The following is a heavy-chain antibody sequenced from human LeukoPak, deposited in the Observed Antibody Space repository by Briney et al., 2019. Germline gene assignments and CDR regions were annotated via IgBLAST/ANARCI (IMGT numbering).Heavy chain of an antibody. J-gene: IGHJ4*02. CDR3: ARATWGLPTFDY. V-gene: IGHV4-59*01. D-gene: IGHD1-26*01. Sequence: SETLSLTCTVSGGSISSYYWSWIRQPPGKGLEWIGYIYYSGSTNYNPSLKSRVTISVDTSKNQFSLKLSSVTAADTAVYYCARATWGLPTFDYWGQGTLVTVSS. CDR1: GGSISSYY. CDR2: IYYSGST.